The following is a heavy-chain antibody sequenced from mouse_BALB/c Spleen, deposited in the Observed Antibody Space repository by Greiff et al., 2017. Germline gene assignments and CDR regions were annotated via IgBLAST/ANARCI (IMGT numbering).Heavy chain of an antibody. CDR3: ARQGSYDGFRYFDV. CDR1: GFAFSSYD. V-gene: IGHV5-12-1*01. CDR2: ISSGGGST. Sequence: EVMLVESGGGLVKPGGSLKLSCAASGFAFSSYDMSWVRQTPEKRLEWVAYISSGGGSTYYPDTVKGRFTISRDNAKNTLYLQMSSLKSEDTAMYYCARQGSYDGFRYFDVWGAGTTVTVSS. D-gene: IGHD2-3*01. J-gene: IGHJ1*01.